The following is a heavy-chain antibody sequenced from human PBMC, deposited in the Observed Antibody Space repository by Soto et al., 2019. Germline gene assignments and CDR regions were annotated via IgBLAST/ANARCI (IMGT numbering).Heavy chain of an antibody. D-gene: IGHD2-15*01. CDR3: ARHTPAISISDH. V-gene: IGHV4-39*01. J-gene: IGHJ4*02. CDR1: GGSISSSSYY. Sequence: QLQLQESGPGLVKPSETLSLTCTVSGGSISSSSYYWGWIRQPPGKGLEWIGSVYYSGSTYYNPSLTSRVTISVDTSKNLFSLKLSSVTAADTAVYYCARHTPAISISDHWGQGTLVTVSS. CDR2: VYYSGST.